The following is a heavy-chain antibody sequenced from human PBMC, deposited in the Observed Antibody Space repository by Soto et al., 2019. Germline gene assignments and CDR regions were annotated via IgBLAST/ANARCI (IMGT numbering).Heavy chain of an antibody. V-gene: IGHV3-21*01. CDR1: GFTFSSYS. D-gene: IGHD6-19*01. J-gene: IGHJ4*02. CDR3: ARVAVVAVAGLDY. Sequence: GGSLRLSCAASGFTFSSYSMNWVRQAPGKGLEWVSSISSSSSYIYYADSVKGRFTISRDNAKNSLYLQMNSLRAEDTAVYYCARVAVVAVAGLDYWGQGTLVTVSS. CDR2: ISSSSSYI.